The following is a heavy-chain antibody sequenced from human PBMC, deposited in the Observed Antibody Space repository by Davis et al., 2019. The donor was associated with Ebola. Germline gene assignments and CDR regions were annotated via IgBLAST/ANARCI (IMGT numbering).Heavy chain of an antibody. CDR1: GYSFTSYW. Sequence: PGGSLRPSCKGSGYSFTSYWIGWVRQMPGKGLEWMGIIYPGDSDTRYSPSFQGQVTISADKSISTAYLQWSSLKASDTAMYYCARTNDYGDYEGQNWFDPWGQGTLVTVSS. CDR2: IYPGDSDT. D-gene: IGHD4-17*01. CDR3: ARTNDYGDYEGQNWFDP. J-gene: IGHJ5*02. V-gene: IGHV5-51*01.